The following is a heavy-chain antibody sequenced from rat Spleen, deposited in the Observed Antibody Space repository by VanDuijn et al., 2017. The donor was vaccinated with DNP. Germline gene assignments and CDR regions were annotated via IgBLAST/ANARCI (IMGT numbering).Heavy chain of an antibody. J-gene: IGHJ2*01. D-gene: IGHD1-12*02. CDR3: ARHREVVITTYYFDY. Sequence: EVQLVESGGGLVQPGRSLKLSCAASGFTFSDYYMAWVRQAPTKGLEWVAYISYDGGSTYYGDSVQGRFTISRDNAKNTLYLQMDSLRSEDTATYYCARHREVVITTYYFDYWGQGVMVTVSS. CDR2: ISYDGGST. CDR1: GFTFSDYY. V-gene: IGHV5-22*01.